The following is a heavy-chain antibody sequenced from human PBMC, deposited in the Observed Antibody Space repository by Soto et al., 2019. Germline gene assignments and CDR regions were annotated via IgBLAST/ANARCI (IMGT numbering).Heavy chain of an antibody. D-gene: IGHD3-3*01. CDR2: IVVGSGNT. CDR1: RFTFTSSS. J-gene: IGHJ6*02. CDR3: AATLLRFFPQGKYGMDV. Sequence: SVKVSCKASRFTFTSSSVQWVRQASEKRLEWIGWIVVGSGNTNYAQKFQERVTITRDMSTSTAYMELSSLRSEDTAVYYCAATLLRFFPQGKYGMDVWGQGTTVTVSS. V-gene: IGHV1-58*01.